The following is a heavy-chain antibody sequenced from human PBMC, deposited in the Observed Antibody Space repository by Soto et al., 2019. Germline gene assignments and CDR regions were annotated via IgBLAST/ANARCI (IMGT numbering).Heavy chain of an antibody. Sequence: SLRVSCKASGGTFSSYSISWVRQAPGQGLEWMGGIIPIFGTANYAQKFQGRVTITADKSTSTAYMELSSLRSEDTAVYYCARDEQQLGDAVDIWGQGTMVTVSS. CDR2: IIPIFGTA. CDR3: ARDEQQLGDAVDI. CDR1: GGTFSSYS. V-gene: IGHV1-69*06. J-gene: IGHJ3*02. D-gene: IGHD6-13*01.